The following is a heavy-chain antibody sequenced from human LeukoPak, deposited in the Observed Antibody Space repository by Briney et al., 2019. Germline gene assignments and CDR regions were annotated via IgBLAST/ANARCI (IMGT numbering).Heavy chain of an antibody. CDR3: ARDLIDGSGSYYNEGY. CDR2: ISSSGSTI. CDR1: GFTFSDYY. J-gene: IGHJ4*02. Sequence: GGSLRLSCAASGFTFSDYYMSWIRQAPGKGLEWVSYISSSGSTIYYADSVKGRFTISRDNAKNSLYLQMNSLRAEDTAVYYCARDLIDGSGSYYNEGYWGQGTLVTVSS. D-gene: IGHD3-10*01. V-gene: IGHV3-11*01.